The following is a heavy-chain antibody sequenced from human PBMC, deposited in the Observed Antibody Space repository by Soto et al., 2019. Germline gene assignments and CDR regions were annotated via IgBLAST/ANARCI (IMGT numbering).Heavy chain of an antibody. CDR1: GFTFNNYA. CDR3: VRGNHFDY. V-gene: IGHV3-23*01. D-gene: IGHD3-16*01. J-gene: IGHJ4*02. Sequence: EVQLLESGGGLVQPGGSLRLSCAASGFTFNNYAMSWVRQAPGTGLDWVSTISNSGGTIYYADSVRGRFTISRDNSKNTVYVQSNSLRADDTAVYYWVRGNHFDYWGQGALVTVFS. CDR2: ISNSGGTI.